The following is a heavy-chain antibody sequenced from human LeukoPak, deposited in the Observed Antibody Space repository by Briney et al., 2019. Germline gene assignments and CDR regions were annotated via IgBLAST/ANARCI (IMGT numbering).Heavy chain of an antibody. V-gene: IGHV3-53*01. CDR2: LYSGGTT. CDR1: GFTVRSNY. Sequence: GGSLRLSCAASGFTVRSNYMTWVRQAPGKGLEWVSVLYSGGTTYYTDSVKGRFTISRDNSKNTLYLQMNSLRAEDTAVYYCARDGWFGELGYYFDYWGQGTLVTVSS. D-gene: IGHD3-10*01. J-gene: IGHJ4*02. CDR3: ARDGWFGELGYYFDY.